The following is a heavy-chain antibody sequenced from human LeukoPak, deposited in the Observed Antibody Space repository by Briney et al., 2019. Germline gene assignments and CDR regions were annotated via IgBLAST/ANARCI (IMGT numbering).Heavy chain of an antibody. CDR1: GFTFSSYA. Sequence: GGSLRLSCAASGFTFSSYAMSWVRQAPGKGLEWVSAISGSGGSTYYADSVKGRLTISRDNSKNTLYLQMNSLRAEDTAVYYCAKIITMIVVDSPLDYWGQGTLVTVSS. V-gene: IGHV3-23*01. CDR3: AKIITMIVVDSPLDY. CDR2: ISGSGGST. D-gene: IGHD3-22*01. J-gene: IGHJ4*02.